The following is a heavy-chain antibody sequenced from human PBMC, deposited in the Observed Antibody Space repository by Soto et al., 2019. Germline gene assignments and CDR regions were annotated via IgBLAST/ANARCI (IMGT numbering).Heavy chain of an antibody. CDR1: GFTFSTYT. J-gene: IGHJ5*02. CDR3: ARDGPIAAAGNNWFDP. Sequence: QVQLVESGGDVVQPGRSLRLSCTASGFTFSTYTMHWVRQSPGKGLEWLAFISDDGDNRYYAESVRGRFTISRDNSKNTRYLQMDSLRPEDTAVYYCARDGPIAAAGNNWFDPWGQGTLVTVSS. D-gene: IGHD6-13*01. CDR2: ISDDGDNR. V-gene: IGHV3-30-3*01.